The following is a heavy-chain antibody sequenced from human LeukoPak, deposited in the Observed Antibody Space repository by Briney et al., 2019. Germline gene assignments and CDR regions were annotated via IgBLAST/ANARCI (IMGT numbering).Heavy chain of an antibody. CDR3: AKGAGGFSYYNWFDP. V-gene: IGHV4-34*01. D-gene: IGHD5-18*01. J-gene: IGHJ5*02. Sequence: SETLSLTCAVYGGSFSGYNWSWIRQPPGKGLEWIGEINHSGSTNYNPSLKSRVTISVDSSKNQFSLKLSSVTAADTAIYYCAKGAGGFSYYNWFDPWGQGTLVTVSS. CDR1: GGSFSGYN. CDR2: INHSGST.